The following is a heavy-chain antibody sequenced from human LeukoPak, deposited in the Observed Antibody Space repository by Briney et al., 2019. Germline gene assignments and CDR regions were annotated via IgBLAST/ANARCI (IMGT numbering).Heavy chain of an antibody. V-gene: IGHV4-59*01. D-gene: IGHD6-19*01. J-gene: IGHJ6*03. CDR1: GGSISSYY. CDR2: IYYSGST. CDR3: ARAGHSSGYYYYMDV. Sequence: SETLSLTCTVSGGSISSYYWSWIRQPPGKGLEWIGYIYYSGSTNYNPSLKSRVTISVDTSKNQFSLKLSSVTAADTAVYYCARAGHSSGYYYYMDVWGKGTTDTVSS.